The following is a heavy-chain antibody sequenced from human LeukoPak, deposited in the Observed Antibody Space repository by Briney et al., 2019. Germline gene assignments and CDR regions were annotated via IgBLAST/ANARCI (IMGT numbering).Heavy chain of an antibody. D-gene: IGHD6-13*01. V-gene: IGHV3-53*01. CDR1: GFTVNSNY. J-gene: IGHJ4*02. CDR2: LYNTGNT. CDR3: ARLTPAAGRLYFVD. Sequence: GGSLRLSCAASGFTVNSNYLSWVRRAPGKGLEWVSTLYNTGNTYYANSVKGRFSISRDNSKNTLFLQMNSLRAEDTAVYYCARLTPAAGRLYFVDWGPGTLVTVSS.